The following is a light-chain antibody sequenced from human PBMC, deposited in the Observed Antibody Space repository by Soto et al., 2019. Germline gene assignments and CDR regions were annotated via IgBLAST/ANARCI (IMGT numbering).Light chain of an antibody. CDR2: EVS. V-gene: IGLV2-14*01. CDR3: SSHADSYNWV. CDR1: SSDVGGYNY. J-gene: IGLJ3*02. Sequence: QSVLTQPASVSGSPGQSITISCTGTSSDVGGYNYVSWYQQHPGKAPKLMIYEVSNRPSGVSNRFSGSKSGNTASLTVSGLQAEDEADYYCSSHADSYNWVFGGGTKLTVL.